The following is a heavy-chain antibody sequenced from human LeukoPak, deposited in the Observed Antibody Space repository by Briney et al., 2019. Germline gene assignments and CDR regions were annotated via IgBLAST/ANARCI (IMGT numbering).Heavy chain of an antibody. CDR1: GFTFSSYG. Sequence: GGSLRLSCAASGFTFSSYGMHWVRQAPGKGLEWVAVISYDGSNKYYADSVKGRFTISRDNSKNTLYLQMNSLRAENTAVYYCAKLAAAGDYWGQGTLVTVSS. J-gene: IGHJ4*02. D-gene: IGHD6-13*01. CDR2: ISYDGSNK. V-gene: IGHV3-30*18. CDR3: AKLAAAGDY.